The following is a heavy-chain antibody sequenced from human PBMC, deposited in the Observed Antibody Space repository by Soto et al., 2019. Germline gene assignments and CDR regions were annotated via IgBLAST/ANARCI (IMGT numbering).Heavy chain of an antibody. J-gene: IGHJ4*02. CDR3: ARGRSGTLDY. CDR1: GGSISSSSYY. D-gene: IGHD3-10*01. CDR2: IYHSGST. V-gene: IGHV4-39*07. Sequence: PSETLSLTCTVSGGSISSSSYYWGWIRQPPGRGLEWIGSIYHSGSTYYNPSLKSRVTISVDRSKNQFSLKLSSVTAADTAVYYCARGRSGTLDYWGQGTLVTVSS.